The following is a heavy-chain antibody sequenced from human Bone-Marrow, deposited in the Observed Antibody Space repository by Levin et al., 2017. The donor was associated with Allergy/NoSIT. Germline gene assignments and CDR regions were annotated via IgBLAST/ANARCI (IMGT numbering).Heavy chain of an antibody. CDR1: GGSISSINW. CDR3: ARVYYRSGTYYFGWGKDAFDL. Sequence: SQTLSLTCVVSGGSISSINWWSWVRQSPGKGLEWIGEIYHSGNTNYNPSLKSRVTMSVDKSKNQFSLNLTSLTAADTAVYYCARVYYRSGTYYFGWGKDAFDLWGQGTMVTVSS. D-gene: IGHD3-10*01. V-gene: IGHV4-4*02. CDR2: IYHSGNT. J-gene: IGHJ3*01.